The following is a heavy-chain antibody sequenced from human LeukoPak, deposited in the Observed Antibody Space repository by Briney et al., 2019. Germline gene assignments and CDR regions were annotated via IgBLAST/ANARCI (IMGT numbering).Heavy chain of an antibody. V-gene: IGHV1-2*02. CDR2: INPNSGGT. CDR1: GYTFTGYY. Sequence: GASVKVSCKASGYTFTGYYIHWVRQAPGQGLEWMGWINPNSGGTNYAQKFQRRVTMTRDTSISTAYMELSRLRSDDTAVYYGARVGGAAAGTQTFDYWGQGTLVTVSS. D-gene: IGHD6-13*01. CDR3: ARVGGAAAGTQTFDY. J-gene: IGHJ4*02.